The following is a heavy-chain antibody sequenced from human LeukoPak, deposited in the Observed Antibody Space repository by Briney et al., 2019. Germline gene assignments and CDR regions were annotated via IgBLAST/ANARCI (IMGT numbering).Heavy chain of an antibody. D-gene: IGHD4-17*01. Sequence: GGSLRLSCAASGFPFRNYAMTWVRQAPGKGLEWVSAISGSSGSTYYADSVKGRFTISRDNSKYTLYLQMNSLRVEDTAVYYCATHMTSVTTSLDYWGQGTLVTVSS. CDR3: ATHMTSVTTSLDY. J-gene: IGHJ4*02. V-gene: IGHV3-23*01. CDR1: GFPFRNYA. CDR2: ISGSSGST.